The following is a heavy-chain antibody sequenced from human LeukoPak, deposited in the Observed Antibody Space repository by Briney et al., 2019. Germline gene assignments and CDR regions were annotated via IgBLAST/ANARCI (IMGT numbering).Heavy chain of an antibody. CDR1: GFTFSSYA. J-gene: IGHJ2*01. Sequence: GRSLRLSCAASGFTFSSYAMHWVRQAPGKGLEWVAVISYDGSNKYYADSVKGRFTISRDNSKNTLYLQMNSLRAEDTAVYYCARDQWRGSYYGLNPFDLWGRGTLVTVSS. CDR2: ISYDGSNK. D-gene: IGHD1-26*01. V-gene: IGHV3-30-3*01. CDR3: ARDQWRGSYYGLNPFDL.